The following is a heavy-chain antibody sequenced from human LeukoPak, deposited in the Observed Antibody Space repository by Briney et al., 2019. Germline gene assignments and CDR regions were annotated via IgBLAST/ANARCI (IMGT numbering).Heavy chain of an antibody. Sequence: SVTVSFKASGGTFSNYAINWVRQAPGQGLEWMGGIIPIFGTANYAQKFQGRVTITADESTSTAYMELSSLRSEDTAVYYCARGDYYGSGSYSFLGYFDYWGQGTLVTVSS. J-gene: IGHJ4*02. D-gene: IGHD3-10*01. CDR3: ARGDYYGSGSYSFLGYFDY. CDR1: GGTFSNYA. CDR2: IIPIFGTA. V-gene: IGHV1-69*01.